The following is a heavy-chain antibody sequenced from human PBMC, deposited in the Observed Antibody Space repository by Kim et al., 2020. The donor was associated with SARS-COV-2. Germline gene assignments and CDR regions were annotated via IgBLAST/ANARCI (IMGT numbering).Heavy chain of an antibody. CDR3: ARREYSGGVDY. J-gene: IGHJ4*02. Sequence: SETLSLTCTVSGGSISSYYWSWIRQPPGKGLEWIGYIYYSGSTNYNPSLKSRVTISVDTSKNQFSLKLSSVTAADTAVYYCARREYSGGVDYWGQGTLVTVSS. V-gene: IGHV4-59*08. D-gene: IGHD1-26*01. CDR1: GGSISSYY. CDR2: IYYSGST.